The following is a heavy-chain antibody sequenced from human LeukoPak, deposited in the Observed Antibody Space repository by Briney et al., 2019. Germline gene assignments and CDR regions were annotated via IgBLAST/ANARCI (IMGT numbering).Heavy chain of an antibody. V-gene: IGHV3-11*06. CDR1: GFTFSDYY. Sequence: GGSLRLSCAASGFTFSDYYMSWIRQAPGKGLEWVLYISISSSYTNYAASVKGRFTISRDNAKNSLYLQMNSLRAEDTAVYYCARGSGDILTGYSDFDYWGQGTLVTVSS. CDR3: ARGSGDILTGYSDFDY. CDR2: ISISSSYT. J-gene: IGHJ4*02. D-gene: IGHD3-9*01.